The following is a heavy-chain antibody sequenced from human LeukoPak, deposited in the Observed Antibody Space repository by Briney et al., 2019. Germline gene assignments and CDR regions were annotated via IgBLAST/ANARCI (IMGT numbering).Heavy chain of an antibody. CDR3: ARGNYDILTGYYETPDY. V-gene: IGHV4-38-2*01. CDR2: IYHGGST. Sequence: PSETLSLTCAVSGYSISSGYYWGWIRQPPGKGLEWIGSIYHGGSTYYNPSLKSRVTISVDTSKNQFSLKLSSVTAADTAVYYCARGNYDILTGYYETPDYWGQGTLVTVSS. CDR1: GYSISSGYY. D-gene: IGHD3-9*01. J-gene: IGHJ4*02.